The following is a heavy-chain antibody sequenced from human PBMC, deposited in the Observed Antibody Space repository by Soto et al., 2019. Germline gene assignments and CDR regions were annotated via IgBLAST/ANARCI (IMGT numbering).Heavy chain of an antibody. D-gene: IGHD2-2*02. V-gene: IGHV4-34*01. Sequence: QVQLQQWGAGLLKPSETLSLTCAVYGGSFSGYYWSWIRQPPGKGLEWIGEINHSGSTNYNPSLKSRVTISVDTSKNQFSLKLSSVTAADTAVYYCARASPYCSSTSCYTYYYYYGMDVWGQGTTVTVSS. CDR1: GGSFSGYY. CDR3: ARASPYCSSTSCYTYYYYYGMDV. CDR2: INHSGST. J-gene: IGHJ6*02.